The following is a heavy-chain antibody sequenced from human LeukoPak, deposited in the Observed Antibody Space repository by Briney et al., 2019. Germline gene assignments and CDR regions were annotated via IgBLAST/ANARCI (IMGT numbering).Heavy chain of an antibody. Sequence: AGGSLRLSCAASGFPFNDYAMSWVRQAPGKGLEWVSAIVGESKTVYTDSVKGRFTISRDNSKNTLSLQMNSLRAEDTAVYYCAKGIAAAGTDYWGQGTLVTVSS. CDR1: GFPFNDYA. CDR3: AKGIAAAGTDY. V-gene: IGHV3-23*01. J-gene: IGHJ4*02. D-gene: IGHD6-13*01. CDR2: IVGESKT.